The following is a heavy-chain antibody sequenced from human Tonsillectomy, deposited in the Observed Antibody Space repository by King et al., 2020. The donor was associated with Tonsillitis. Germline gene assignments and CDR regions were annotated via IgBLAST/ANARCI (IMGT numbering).Heavy chain of an antibody. V-gene: IGHV3-15*01. CDR3: TTDSRAPPWRYFDY. D-gene: IGHD1-1*01. CDR2: IKSNTDGGTT. Sequence: GQLVQSGGGLVKPGGSLRLSCAASGFTFNNAWMSWVRQAPGKGLEWVGRIKSNTDGGTTDFAAPVEGRFSISRDDSKNTLYLQMSSLKTEDTAVYYCTTDSRAPPWRYFDYWGQGTLVTVSS. CDR1: GFTFNNAW. J-gene: IGHJ4*02.